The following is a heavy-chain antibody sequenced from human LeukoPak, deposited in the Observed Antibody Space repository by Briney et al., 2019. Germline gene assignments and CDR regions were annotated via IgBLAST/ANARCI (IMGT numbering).Heavy chain of an antibody. D-gene: IGHD1-26*01. CDR2: ISGSGGST. CDR1: GFTFSSYE. Sequence: GGSLRLSCAASGFTFSSYEMNWVRQAPGKGLEWVSAISGSGGSTYYADSVKGRFTISRDNSKNTLYLQMNSLRAEDTAVYYCAKDSGSYYYYFDYWGQGTLVTVSS. J-gene: IGHJ4*02. V-gene: IGHV3-23*01. CDR3: AKDSGSYYYYFDY.